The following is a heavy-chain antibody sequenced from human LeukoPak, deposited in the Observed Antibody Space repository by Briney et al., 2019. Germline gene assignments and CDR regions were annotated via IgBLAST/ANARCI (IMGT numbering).Heavy chain of an antibody. CDR3: ARDTGGGNPYYYYYMDV. CDR2: IIPIFGTA. V-gene: IGHV1-69*13. CDR1: GGTFSSYA. D-gene: IGHD4-23*01. Sequence: SVKVSCKASGGTFSSYAISWVRQAPGQGLEWMGGIIPIFGTANYAQKFQGRVTITADESTSTAYMELSSLRSEDTAVYYCARDTGGGNPYYYYYMDVWGKGTTVTVSS. J-gene: IGHJ6*03.